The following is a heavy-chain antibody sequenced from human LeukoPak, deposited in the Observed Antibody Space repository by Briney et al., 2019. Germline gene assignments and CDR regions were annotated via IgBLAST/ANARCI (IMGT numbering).Heavy chain of an antibody. Sequence: ASVKVSCKASGYTFTGYYMHWVRQAPGQGLEWMGWINPNSGGTNYAQKFQGRVTMTRDTSISTAYMELSRLRSDDTAVYYCARSAHSSGSYYNSRRAYGGENWFDPWGQGTLVTVSS. CDR1: GYTFTGYY. V-gene: IGHV1-2*02. J-gene: IGHJ5*02. CDR2: INPNSGGT. CDR3: ARSAHSSGSYYNSRRAYGGENWFDP. D-gene: IGHD3-10*01.